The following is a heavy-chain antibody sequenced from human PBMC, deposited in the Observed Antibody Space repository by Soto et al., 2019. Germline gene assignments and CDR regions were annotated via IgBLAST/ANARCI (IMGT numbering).Heavy chain of an antibody. CDR1: GFSLSTSGVG. CDR2: IYWNDDK. Sequence: QITLKESGPTLVKPTQTLTLTCTFSGFSLSTSGVGVGWIRQPPGKALEWXALIYWNDDKRYSPSLKSRLTITKDTSKXQXVXTXXXXXXXXXXXXXXXXXXXXXXXXXSDAFDIWGQGTMVTVSS. J-gene: IGHJ3*02. V-gene: IGHV2-5*01. CDR3: XXXXXXXXXXXSDAFDI.